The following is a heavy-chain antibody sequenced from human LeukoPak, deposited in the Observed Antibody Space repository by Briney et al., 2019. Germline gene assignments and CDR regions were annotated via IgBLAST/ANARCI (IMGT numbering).Heavy chain of an antibody. V-gene: IGHV1-69*06. CDR3: ARGAIDIVVVPAAMKVLSDYYYYYMDV. CDR2: IIPIFGTA. Sequence: GASVKVSCKASGGTFSSYAISWVRQAPGQGLEWMGGIIPIFGTANYAQKFQGRVTITADKSTSTAYMELSSLRSEDTAVYYCARGAIDIVVVPAAMKVLSDYYYYYMDVWGKGTTVTVSS. J-gene: IGHJ6*03. CDR1: GGTFSSYA. D-gene: IGHD2-2*01.